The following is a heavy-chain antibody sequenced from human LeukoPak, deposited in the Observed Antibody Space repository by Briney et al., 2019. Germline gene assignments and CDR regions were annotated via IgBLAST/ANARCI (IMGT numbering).Heavy chain of an antibody. J-gene: IGHJ4*02. CDR1: GFSFSGSG. Sequence: GGSLRLSCAASGFSFSGSGMHWVRQAPGKGLEWVAVISYDGSNKYYADSVKGRFTISRDNSKNTLYLQMNSLRAEDTAVYYCAIRIAVAGNFDYWGQGTLVTVSS. CDR2: ISYDGSNK. V-gene: IGHV3-30*03. CDR3: AIRIAVAGNFDY. D-gene: IGHD6-19*01.